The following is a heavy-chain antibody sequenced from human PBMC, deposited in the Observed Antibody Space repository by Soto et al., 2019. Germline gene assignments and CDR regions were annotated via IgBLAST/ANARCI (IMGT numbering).Heavy chain of an antibody. CDR1: GFTFSSYA. D-gene: IGHD2-15*01. CDR2: ISGSGGST. CDR3: AKDIVVVVAATDHDAFDI. V-gene: IGHV3-23*01. Sequence: GGSLRLSCAASGFTFSSYAMSWVRQAPGKGLEWVSAISGSGGSTYYADSVKGRFTISRDNSKNTLYLQMNSLRAEDTAVYYCAKDIVVVVAATDHDAFDIWGQGTMVTVSS. J-gene: IGHJ3*02.